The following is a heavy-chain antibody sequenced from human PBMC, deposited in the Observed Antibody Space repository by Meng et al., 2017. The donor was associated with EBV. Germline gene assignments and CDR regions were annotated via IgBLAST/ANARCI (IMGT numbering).Heavy chain of an antibody. D-gene: IGHD3-10*01. Sequence: QVQLGRVAAEGKKPGSPVKVSCKTSGGPFRNYAISWVRQAPGQGLEWLGGFLPTLGAPNYAQKFHGRVSITADESTSTHYMDLSSLRSEDTAVYYCASESGRGYTPDYWGQGTLVTVSS. V-gene: IGHV1-69*01. J-gene: IGHJ4*02. CDR3: ASESGRGYTPDY. CDR2: FLPTLGAP. CDR1: GGPFRNYA.